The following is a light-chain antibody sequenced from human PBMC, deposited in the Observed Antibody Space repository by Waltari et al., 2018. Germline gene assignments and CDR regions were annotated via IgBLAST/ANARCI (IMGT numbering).Light chain of an antibody. CDR1: QSVGGS. J-gene: IGKJ1*01. Sequence: EIVLTQSPGTLSLSPGERATLSCRASQSVGGSLVWYQQKPGQAPRLLIYGASTRATGIPDRFSGSGSGTDFSLTVSRLEPEDFGLYYCQHNLRLPVTFGQGTKVEIK. CDR3: QHNLRLPVT. CDR2: GAS. V-gene: IGKV3-20*01.